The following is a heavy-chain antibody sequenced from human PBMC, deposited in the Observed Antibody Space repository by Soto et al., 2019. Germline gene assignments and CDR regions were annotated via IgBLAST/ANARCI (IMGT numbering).Heavy chain of an antibody. J-gene: IGHJ5*02. CDR1: GGSISSGGYS. V-gene: IGHV4-30-2*01. Sequence: SETLSLTCAVSGGSISSGGYSWSWIRQPPGKGLEWIGYIYHSGSTYYNPSLKSRVTLSVDRSKNQFSLKLSSVTAADTAVYYCARRYYYDSSGNWFDPWGQGTLVTVSS. CDR3: ARRYYYDSSGNWFDP. CDR2: IYHSGST. D-gene: IGHD3-22*01.